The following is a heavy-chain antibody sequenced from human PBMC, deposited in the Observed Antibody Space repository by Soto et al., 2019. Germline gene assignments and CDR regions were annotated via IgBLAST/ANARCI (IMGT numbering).Heavy chain of an antibody. CDR2: ISFDGTNK. V-gene: IGHV3-30*03. CDR1: GFTFSSFA. CDR3: ARDRPRSTCSRLEN. J-gene: IGHJ4*01. Sequence: PGGSLRLSCAASGFTFSSFAMHWVRQAPGKGLEWVTVISFDGTNKYYADSVKGRFTISRDNSKNTLYLQMNSLRADDTAVYSCARDRPRSTCSRLENWGQETLVTTSS. D-gene: IGHD2-15*01.